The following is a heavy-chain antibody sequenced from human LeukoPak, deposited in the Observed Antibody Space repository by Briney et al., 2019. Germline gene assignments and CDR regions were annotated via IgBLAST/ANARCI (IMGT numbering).Heavy chain of an antibody. CDR3: AKGVYYDSSGYCD. J-gene: IGHJ4*02. Sequence: GGSLRLSCAASGFTFNSYAMSWVRQAPGKGLEWVSAISGSGGSTYYADSVKGRFTISRDNSKNTLYLQMNSLRAEDTAVCYCAKGVYYDSSGYCDWGQGTLVTVSS. CDR1: GFTFNSYA. V-gene: IGHV3-23*01. CDR2: ISGSGGST. D-gene: IGHD3-22*01.